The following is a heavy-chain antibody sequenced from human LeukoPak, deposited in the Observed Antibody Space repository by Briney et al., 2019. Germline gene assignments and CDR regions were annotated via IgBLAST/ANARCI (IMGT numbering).Heavy chain of an antibody. J-gene: IGHJ4*02. Sequence: GSLRLSCAASGFTFSSYAMSWVRQAPGKGLEWVSAISGSGGSTYYADSVKGRFTISRDNSRNTIDLQLSSLRAEDTAVYYCARDGSYMVRGVSTYYFDYWGQGALVTVSS. D-gene: IGHD3-10*01. CDR1: GFTFSSYA. CDR2: ISGSGGST. CDR3: ARDGSYMVRGVSTYYFDY. V-gene: IGHV3-23*01.